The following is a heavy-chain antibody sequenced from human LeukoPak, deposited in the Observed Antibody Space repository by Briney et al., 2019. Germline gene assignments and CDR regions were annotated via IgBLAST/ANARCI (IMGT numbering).Heavy chain of an antibody. V-gene: IGHV3-48*02. Sequence: QPGRSLRLSCAASGFTFSSYSMNWVRQAPGKGLEWVSYISSSSSTIYYADSVKGRFTISRDNAKNSLYLQMNSLRDEDTAVYYCARSAYSSSCYDTWADYWGQGTLVTVSS. CDR3: ARSAYSSSCYDTWADY. D-gene: IGHD6-13*01. J-gene: IGHJ4*02. CDR2: ISSSSSTI. CDR1: GFTFSSYS.